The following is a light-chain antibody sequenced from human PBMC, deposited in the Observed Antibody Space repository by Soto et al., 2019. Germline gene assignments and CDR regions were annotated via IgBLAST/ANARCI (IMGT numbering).Light chain of an antibody. CDR2: DAS. V-gene: IGKV3-11*01. J-gene: IGKJ4*01. Sequence: EIVLTQSPATLPLSPGERATLSCRVSQSVGSSLAWYQQKPGQAPRLLIYDASNRATGIPARFSGSGSGTDFTLTINSLEPEDVAVYYCQQRSYLFTFGGGTKVDIK. CDR3: QQRSYLFT. CDR1: QSVGSS.